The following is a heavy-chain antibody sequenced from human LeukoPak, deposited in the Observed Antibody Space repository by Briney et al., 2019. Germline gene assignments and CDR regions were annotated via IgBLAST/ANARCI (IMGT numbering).Heavy chain of an antibody. D-gene: IGHD3-10*01. Sequence: GGSLRLSCAASGFTFSTYGMHWVRQAPGKGLEWVEVISYDGSEKYYADSVKGRFIISRDNSKNTLYLQMNRLKAEDTAVYYCANYGSGIEYYFDYWGQGTLVTVSS. CDR1: GFTFSTYG. V-gene: IGHV3-30*18. J-gene: IGHJ4*01. CDR3: ANYGSGIEYYFDY. CDR2: ISYDGSEK.